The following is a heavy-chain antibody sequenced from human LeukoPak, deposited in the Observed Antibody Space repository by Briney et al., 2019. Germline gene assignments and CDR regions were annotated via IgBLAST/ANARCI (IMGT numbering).Heavy chain of an antibody. CDR1: GYTFTSYG. D-gene: IGHD3-3*01. V-gene: IGHV1-18*01. CDR2: ISAYNGNT. J-gene: IGHJ5*02. CDR3: ARGGVHDFWSGNWSDP. Sequence: GASVKVSCKASGYTFTSYGISWVRQAPGQGLEWMGWISAYNGNTNYAQKLQGRVTMTTDTSTSTAYMELRSLRSDDTAVYYCARGGVHDFWSGNWSDPWGQGTLVTVSS.